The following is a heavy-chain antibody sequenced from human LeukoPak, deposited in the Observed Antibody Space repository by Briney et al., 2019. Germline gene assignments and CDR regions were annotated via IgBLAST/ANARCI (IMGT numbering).Heavy chain of an antibody. Sequence: SETLSLTCAVYGGSFSNYYWSWIRQPPGKGLEWIGEISHSGSTKYNPSLKSRVTISIDTSKNQLSLKLSSVTAADTAVYYCARLAVAGTIADYWGQGTLVTVSS. CDR3: ARLAVAGTIADY. CDR1: GGSFSNYY. CDR2: ISHSGST. D-gene: IGHD6-19*01. V-gene: IGHV4-34*01. J-gene: IGHJ4*02.